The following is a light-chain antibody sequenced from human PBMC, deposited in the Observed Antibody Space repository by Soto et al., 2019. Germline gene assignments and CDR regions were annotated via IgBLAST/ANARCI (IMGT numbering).Light chain of an antibody. Sequence: EIVLTQSPGTLSLSPGDRATLSCRASQGVSANSLAWYQQKPGQAPRLLIYGASIRATGISDRFSGIGSGTDFTLTISRLEPEDFAMYYCHQYASSPRTFGQGTKVDIK. CDR2: GAS. V-gene: IGKV3-20*01. CDR3: HQYASSPRT. CDR1: QGVSANS. J-gene: IGKJ1*01.